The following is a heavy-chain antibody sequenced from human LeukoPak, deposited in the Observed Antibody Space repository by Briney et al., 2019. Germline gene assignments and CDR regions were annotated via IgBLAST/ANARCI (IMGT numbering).Heavy chain of an antibody. CDR1: GYYLTTYW. CDR3: ATHYDSGNDPHAFDI. D-gene: IGHD3-10*01. CDR2: IYPGASNT. J-gene: IGHJ3*02. V-gene: IGHV5-51*01. Sequence: GASLQISWEGSGYYLTTYWIAGGRQMAGKGPEWMGIIYPGASNTRYSPSFHGHVPISADKSIVTAYLQCGSLKTSDSAMYYCATHYDSGNDPHAFDIWGQGTMVTVSS.